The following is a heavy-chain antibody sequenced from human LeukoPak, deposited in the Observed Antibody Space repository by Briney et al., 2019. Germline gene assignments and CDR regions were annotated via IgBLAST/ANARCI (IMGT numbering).Heavy chain of an antibody. CDR3: ARDWVYKIDY. J-gene: IGHJ4*02. CDR1: GFTFSSYV. D-gene: IGHD5-24*01. CDR2: ISHDGII. V-gene: IGHV3-74*01. Sequence: GGSLRLSYETAGFTFSSYVMHWVRRTPGKGLVWVSRISHDGIISYADSVKGRFTISRDNAKNTLTLQMNSLRVEDTAVYLCARDWVYKIDYWGRGTLVTVSS.